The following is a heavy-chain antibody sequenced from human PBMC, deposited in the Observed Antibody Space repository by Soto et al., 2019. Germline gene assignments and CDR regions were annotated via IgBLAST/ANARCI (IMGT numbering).Heavy chain of an antibody. V-gene: IGHV4-31*03. CDR2: IYYSGTT. CDR3: ARRALPQCINGVCYKDGFWDY. Sequence: SETLSLTCTVSGGSVSSGGFYWSWIRQHPGTGLEWIGYIYYSGTTYFNPSLKSRASISLDTSKNEFSLKLTSVTAADTAVYYCARRALPQCINGVCYKDGFWDYWGQGALVTVSS. J-gene: IGHJ4*02. CDR1: GGSVSSGGFY. D-gene: IGHD2-8*01.